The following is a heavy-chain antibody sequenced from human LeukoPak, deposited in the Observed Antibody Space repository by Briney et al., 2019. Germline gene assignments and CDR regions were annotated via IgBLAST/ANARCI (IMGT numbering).Heavy chain of an antibody. J-gene: IGHJ5*02. CDR1: GGSISSYY. CDR2: IYYSGST. CDR3: ARTIAAAGNNWFDP. D-gene: IGHD6-13*01. V-gene: IGHV4-59*12. Sequence: SETLSLTCTVSGGSISSYYWSWIRQPPGKGLEWIGYIYYSGSTNYNPSLKSRVTISVDTSKNQFSLKLSSVTAADTAVYYCARTIAAAGNNWFDPWGQGTLVTVSS.